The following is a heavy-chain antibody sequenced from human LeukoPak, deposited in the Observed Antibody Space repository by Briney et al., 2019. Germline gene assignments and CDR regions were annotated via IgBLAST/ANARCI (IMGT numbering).Heavy chain of an antibody. CDR2: ISGSGGST. D-gene: IGHD6-19*01. CDR3: ARTSSGWYYFDY. V-gene: IGHV3-23*01. CDR1: GFTFSSYA. J-gene: IGHJ4*02. Sequence: GGSLRLSCAASGFTFSSYAMSWVRQAPGKGLEWVSAISGSGGSTYYADSVKGRFTISRDNSKNTLYLQMNSLRAEDTAVYYCARTSSGWYYFDYWGQGTLVTVSS.